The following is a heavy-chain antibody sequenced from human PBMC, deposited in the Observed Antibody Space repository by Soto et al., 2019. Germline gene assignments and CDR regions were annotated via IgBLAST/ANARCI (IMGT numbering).Heavy chain of an antibody. Sequence: SVKVSCKASGGTFSSYTISWVRQAPGQGLEWMGRIIPILGIANYAQKFQGRVTITADKSTSTAYMELSSLRSEDTAVYYCAREERRLLWFGELLWAYGMDVWGEGTTVTVSS. CDR1: GGTFSSYT. D-gene: IGHD3-10*01. CDR2: IIPILGIA. CDR3: AREERRLLWFGELLWAYGMDV. J-gene: IGHJ6*04. V-gene: IGHV1-69*02.